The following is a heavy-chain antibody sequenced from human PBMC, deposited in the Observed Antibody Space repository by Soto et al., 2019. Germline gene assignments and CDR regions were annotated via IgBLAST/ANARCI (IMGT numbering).Heavy chain of an antibody. V-gene: IGHV3-23*01. J-gene: IGHJ4*02. Sequence: GGSLRLSCAASGFTFSNAWMSWVRQAPGKGLEWVSAISGSGGSTYYADSVKGRFTISRDNSKNTLYLQMNSLRAEDTAVYYCAKPLPYGDYVGFDYWGQGTLVTVSS. D-gene: IGHD4-17*01. CDR1: GFTFSNAW. CDR2: ISGSGGST. CDR3: AKPLPYGDYVGFDY.